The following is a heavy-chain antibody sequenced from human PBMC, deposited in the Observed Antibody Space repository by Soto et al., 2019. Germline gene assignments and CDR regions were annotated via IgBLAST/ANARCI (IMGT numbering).Heavy chain of an antibody. CDR3: ARSSAGTQSYYYYYYGMDV. V-gene: IGHV6-1*01. D-gene: IGHD1-7*01. CDR1: GDSVSSNSAA. Sequence: SQTLSLTCAISGDSVSSNSAAWNWIRQSPSRGLEWLGRTYYRSKWYNDYAVSVKSRITINPDTSKKQFSLQLNSVTPEDTAVYYCARSSAGTQSYYYYYYGMDVWGQGTTVTVSS. J-gene: IGHJ6*02. CDR2: TYYRSKWYN.